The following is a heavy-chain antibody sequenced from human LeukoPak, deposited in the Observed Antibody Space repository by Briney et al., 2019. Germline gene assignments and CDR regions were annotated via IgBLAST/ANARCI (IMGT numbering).Heavy chain of an antibody. D-gene: IGHD3-22*01. V-gene: IGHV4-38-2*02. Sequence: SETLSLTCTVSGYSISSGYYWGWIRQPPGKGLEWIGSIYHSGSTYYNPSLKSRVTISVDTSKNQFSLKLSSVTAADTAVYYCAREGVGIVVDYWGQGTLVTVSS. CDR1: GYSISSGYY. CDR2: IYHSGST. J-gene: IGHJ4*02. CDR3: AREGVGIVVDY.